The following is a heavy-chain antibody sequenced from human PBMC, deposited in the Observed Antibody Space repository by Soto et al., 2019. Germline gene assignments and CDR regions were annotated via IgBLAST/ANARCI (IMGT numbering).Heavy chain of an antibody. J-gene: IGHJ4*02. CDR1: GFTFSSYA. CDR2: IGASGAGT. D-gene: IGHD1-26*01. Sequence: PXGSLRLSCSAAGFTFSSYAMSWVRQAPGKGLEWVSAIGASGAGTYYAEYVKGRFTISRDNSKNTLYLQMNSLRAEDTAVYYCALRKTGSYFDYWGQGTLVTVSS. CDR3: ALRKTGSYFDY. V-gene: IGHV3-23*01.